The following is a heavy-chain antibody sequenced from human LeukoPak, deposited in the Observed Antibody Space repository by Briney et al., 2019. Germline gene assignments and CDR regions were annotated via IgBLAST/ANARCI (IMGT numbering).Heavy chain of an antibody. J-gene: IGHJ4*02. V-gene: IGHV4-34*01. CDR3: ARGQHGAIVVGSLDY. Sequence: SETLSPTCAVYGGSFSGYHWSWIRQPPGKGLEWIGEINHSGSTNYNPSLKSRVTISVDTSKNQFSLKLSSVTAADTAVYYCARGQHGAIVVGSLDYWGQGTLVTVSS. CDR1: GGSFSGYH. D-gene: IGHD3-22*01. CDR2: INHSGST.